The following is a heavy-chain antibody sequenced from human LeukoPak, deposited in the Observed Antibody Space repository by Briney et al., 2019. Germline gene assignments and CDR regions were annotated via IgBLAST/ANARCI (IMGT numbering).Heavy chain of an antibody. CDR3: ARVSCSSTSCYESGGYYYYGMDV. D-gene: IGHD2-2*01. CDR1: GSSISSGGYY. Sequence: SETLSLTCTVSGSSISSGGYYWSWIRQHPGKGLEWIGYIYYSGSTYYNPSLKSRVTISVDTSKNQFSLKLSSVTAADTAVYYCARVSCSSTSCYESGGYYYYGMDVWGQGTTVTVSS. V-gene: IGHV4-31*03. J-gene: IGHJ6*02. CDR2: IYYSGST.